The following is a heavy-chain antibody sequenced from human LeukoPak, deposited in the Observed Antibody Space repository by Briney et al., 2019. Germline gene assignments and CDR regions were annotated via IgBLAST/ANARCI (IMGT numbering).Heavy chain of an antibody. V-gene: IGHV4-30-2*01. D-gene: IGHD3-16*02. CDR1: GGSISSGGYS. J-gene: IGHJ4*02. CDR3: ARGHDYVWGSYRYSPYYFDY. Sequence: PSQTLSLTCAVSGGSISSGGYSWSWIRQPPGKGLEWIGEINHSGSTNYNPSLKSRVTISVDTSKNQFSLKLSSVTAADTAVYYCARGHDYVWGSYRYSPYYFDYWGQGTLVTVSS. CDR2: INHSGST.